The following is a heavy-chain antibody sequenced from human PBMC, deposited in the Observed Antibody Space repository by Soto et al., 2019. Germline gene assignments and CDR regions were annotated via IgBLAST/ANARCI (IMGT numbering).Heavy chain of an antibody. CDR3: VRARAGMGTGDY. J-gene: IGHJ4*02. V-gene: IGHV4-30-4*01. CDR2: IYYSGTT. CDR1: GGSISSGDSY. D-gene: IGHD1-1*01. Sequence: QVQLQESGPGLVKPSQTLSLTCTVSGGSISSGDSYWSWIRQPPGKGLEWIGYIYYSGTTYYNPSLKIRVTISVDPSRNQFSLKLTSVTAADTAVYYCVRARAGMGTGDYWGQGTLVTVSS.